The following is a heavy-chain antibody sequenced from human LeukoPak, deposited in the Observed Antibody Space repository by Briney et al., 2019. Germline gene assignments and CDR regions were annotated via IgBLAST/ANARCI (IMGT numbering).Heavy chain of an antibody. Sequence: PGGSLRLSCAASGFTFSSYEMNWVRQAPGKGLEWVSYISSSGSTIYYADSVKGRFTISRDNAKNSLYLQMNSLRAEDTAVYYCAREYYGSGSYSYGMDVWGQGTTATVSS. D-gene: IGHD3-10*01. V-gene: IGHV3-48*03. CDR3: AREYYGSGSYSYGMDV. CDR1: GFTFSSYE. CDR2: ISSSGSTI. J-gene: IGHJ6*02.